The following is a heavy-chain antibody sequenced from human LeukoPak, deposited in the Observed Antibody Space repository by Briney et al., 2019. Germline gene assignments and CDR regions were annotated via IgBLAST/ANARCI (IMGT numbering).Heavy chain of an antibody. CDR3: AREAFYSSGWYSLFGH. J-gene: IGHJ4*02. CDR1: GFTFSSYA. Sequence: GGSLRLSCAASGFTFSSYAIHWVRQAPGKGLEWVAVVSYDGTNKYYADSVKGRFTISRDNSKNTLYLQMNSLRVEDTAIYYCAREAFYSSGWYSLFGHWGQGTLVTVSS. D-gene: IGHD6-19*01. V-gene: IGHV3-30-3*01. CDR2: VSYDGTNK.